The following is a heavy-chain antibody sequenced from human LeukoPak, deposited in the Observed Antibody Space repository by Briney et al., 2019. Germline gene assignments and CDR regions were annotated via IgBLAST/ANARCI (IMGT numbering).Heavy chain of an antibody. D-gene: IGHD5-18*01. CDR2: IRYDGSNK. Sequence: GGSLRLSCAASGFTFSSYGMHRVRQAPGKGLEWVAFIRYDGSNKYYADSVKGRFTISRDNSKNTLYLQMNSLRAEDTAVYYCAKIPVDTAMANVDYWGQGTLVTVSS. CDR1: GFTFSSYG. CDR3: AKIPVDTAMANVDY. V-gene: IGHV3-30*02. J-gene: IGHJ4*02.